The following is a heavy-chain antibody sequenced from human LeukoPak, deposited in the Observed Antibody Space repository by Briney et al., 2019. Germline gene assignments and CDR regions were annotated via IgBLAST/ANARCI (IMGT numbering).Heavy chain of an antibody. CDR1: GYTFTSYG. CDR3: ARDRPYDSSGKKDY. CDR2: ISAYNGNT. D-gene: IGHD3-22*01. Sequence: GASVKVSCKASGYTFTSYGISWVRQAPGQGLEWMGWISAYNGNTNYAQKLQGRVTMTTDTSTSTAYMELRSLRSDDTAVYYCARDRPYDSSGKKDYWGQGTLVTVSS. V-gene: IGHV1-18*01. J-gene: IGHJ4*02.